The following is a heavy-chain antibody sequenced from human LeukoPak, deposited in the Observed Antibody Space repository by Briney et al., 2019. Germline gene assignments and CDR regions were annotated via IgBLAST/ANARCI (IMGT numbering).Heavy chain of an antibody. CDR3: ARDTPLGYCSGGSCYRGDWFAP. D-gene: IGHD2-15*01. Sequence: GGSLRLSCAASGFTFGGYAMHWLRQAPGKGLEWVSLIWWCGGSTYYAASEKRLFTISGDNNKNSLYLKMNSMRADDTAVYYSARDTPLGYCSGGSCYRGDWFAPWGEGPLVTVSS. V-gene: IGHV3-43D*04. CDR1: GFTFGGYA. J-gene: IGHJ5*02. CDR2: IWWCGGST.